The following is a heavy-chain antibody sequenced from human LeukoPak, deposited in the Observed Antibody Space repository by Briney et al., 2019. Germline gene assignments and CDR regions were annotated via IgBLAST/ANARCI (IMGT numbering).Heavy chain of an antibody. Sequence: SVKVSCKASVGTFSSYAISWVRQAPGPGLERMGSIIPIFGTANYAQKLQGRVTLTTDESTSTAYMELSSLRSEDTAVYYCARDGFEYYFDDWGQGTLVTVSS. CDR3: ARDGFEYYFDD. CDR2: IIPIFGTA. J-gene: IGHJ4*02. V-gene: IGHV1-69*05. D-gene: IGHD5-12*01. CDR1: VGTFSSYA.